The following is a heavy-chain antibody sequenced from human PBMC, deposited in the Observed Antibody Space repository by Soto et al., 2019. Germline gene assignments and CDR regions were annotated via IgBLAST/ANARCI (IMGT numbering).Heavy chain of an antibody. D-gene: IGHD3-22*01. CDR1: GFSFNIFA. CDR2: ISGGGGST. V-gene: IGHV3-23*01. J-gene: IGHJ4*02. CDR3: AKDPTSYDSSAQFDS. Sequence: EVKLLESGGRLVQPGGSLRLSCAASGFSFNIFAMNWVRQAPGKGLEWVSGISGGGGSTYYADSVKGRFTISRDNSNNTLYLQMNSLRAEDTAVYYCAKDPTSYDSSAQFDSWGQVTLVTVSS.